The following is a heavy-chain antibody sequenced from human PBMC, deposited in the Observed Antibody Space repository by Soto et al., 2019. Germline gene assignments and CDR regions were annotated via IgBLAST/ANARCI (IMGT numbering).Heavy chain of an antibody. Sequence: QITLNESGPTVVRPTETLTLTCRFSGFSLTTSGVGVGWIRQSPGKAPEWLALIYWDDDKRYSASLKSRLTITKDTSKNPVVLTVSDLDPTDTATYYCAHRVLRTVFGLVTTTAIYFDFWGQGTQVAVSS. CDR1: GFSLTTSGVG. CDR2: IYWDDDK. J-gene: IGHJ4*02. D-gene: IGHD3-3*01. CDR3: AHRVLRTVFGLVTTTAIYFDF. V-gene: IGHV2-5*02.